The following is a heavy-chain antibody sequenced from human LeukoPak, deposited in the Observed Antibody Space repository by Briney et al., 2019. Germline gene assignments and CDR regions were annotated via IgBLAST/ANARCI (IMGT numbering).Heavy chain of an antibody. Sequence: GGSLRLSCAASGFTFSSYGMHWVRQAPGKGLEWVSYISSSSSTIYYADSVKGRFTISRDNAKNSLYLQMNSLRAEDTAVYYCASLGCSSTSCYNYWGQGTLVTVSS. J-gene: IGHJ4*02. V-gene: IGHV3-48*01. CDR3: ASLGCSSTSCYNY. CDR1: GFTFSSYG. CDR2: ISSSSSTI. D-gene: IGHD2-2*02.